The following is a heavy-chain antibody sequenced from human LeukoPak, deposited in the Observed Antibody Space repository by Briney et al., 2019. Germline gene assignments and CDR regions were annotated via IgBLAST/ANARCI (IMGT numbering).Heavy chain of an antibody. Sequence: PGRSLRLSCAGSGFTFGDFPMTWVRQAPGKGLEWVGYIRAKAYGGTTEYAASVKCRFTISRDDSKRIAFLQMNSLQTLDTAIYYCTRGSGRFEYWGQGVLVTVSS. D-gene: IGHD2-15*01. CDR3: TRGSGRFEY. J-gene: IGHJ4*02. V-gene: IGHV3-49*04. CDR2: IRAKAYGGTT. CDR1: GFTFGDFP.